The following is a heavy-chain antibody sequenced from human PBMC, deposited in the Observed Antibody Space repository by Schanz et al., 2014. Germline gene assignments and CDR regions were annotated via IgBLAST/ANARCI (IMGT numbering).Heavy chain of an antibody. Sequence: QVQLVESGGGVVQPGRSLRLSCAGSGFSFSGFGMHWVRQAPGKGLEWVAVISYHGSERYYADSVKGRFTISRDNSKSTLYLQMNSLRTEDTAVYFCAKSYDTSGYSGFDYWGQGTLVTVSS. CDR2: ISYHGSER. CDR3: AKSYDTSGYSGFDY. J-gene: IGHJ4*02. V-gene: IGHV3-30*18. CDR1: GFSFSGFG. D-gene: IGHD3-22*01.